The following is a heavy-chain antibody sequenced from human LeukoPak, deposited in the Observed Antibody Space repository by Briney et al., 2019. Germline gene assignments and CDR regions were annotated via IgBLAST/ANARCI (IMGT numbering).Heavy chain of an antibody. CDR1: GFSFRSNY. J-gene: IGHJ3*02. D-gene: IGHD1-1*01. CDR3: ARDRRRLRGMNGDGDAFDI. V-gene: IGHV3-53*01. Sequence: GGALRLSCPASGFSFRSNYISWVRQAPGKGLEGVSRIYRDGSIFHADSVKGRFTMSRDNSRNTLDLLMNSLRVEDTAVYFCARDRRRLRGMNGDGDAFDIWGQGTMVTVSS. CDR2: IYRDGSI.